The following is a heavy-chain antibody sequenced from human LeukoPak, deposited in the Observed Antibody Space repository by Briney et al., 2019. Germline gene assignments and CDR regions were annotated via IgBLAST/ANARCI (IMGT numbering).Heavy chain of an antibody. CDR1: GFTFDDYG. D-gene: IGHD1-26*01. V-gene: IGHV3-20*01. CDR3: ARLGGSQEIDY. Sequence: GGSLRLSCAASGFTFDDYGMSWVRQAPGKGLEWVSGINWNGGSTGYADSVKGRFTISRDNAKNSLYPQMNSLRAEDTALYHCARLGGSQEIDYWGQGTLVTVSS. CDR2: INWNGGST. J-gene: IGHJ4*02.